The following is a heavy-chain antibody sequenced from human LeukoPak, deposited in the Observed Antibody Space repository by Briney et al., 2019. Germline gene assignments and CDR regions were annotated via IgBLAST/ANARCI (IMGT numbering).Heavy chain of an antibody. CDR2: MSYDASNK. CDR3: AKGGWLQLWNYFDY. J-gene: IGHJ4*02. D-gene: IGHD5-24*01. Sequence: GGSLRLSCAASGFTFSSYGMHWVRQAPGKGLEWVAVMSYDASNKYYADSVKGRFTISRDNSKNTLYLQMNSLRAEDTAVYYCAKGGWLQLWNYFDYWGQGTLVTVSS. V-gene: IGHV3-30*18. CDR1: GFTFSSYG.